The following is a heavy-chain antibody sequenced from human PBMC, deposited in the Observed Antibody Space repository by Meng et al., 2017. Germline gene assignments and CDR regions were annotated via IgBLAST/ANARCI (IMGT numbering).Heavy chain of an antibody. V-gene: IGHV3-30*01. D-gene: IGHD3-10*01. Sequence: QVRLVESGGGVVQPGRSLGLSCAASGFTFSSYAMHWVRQAPGKGLEWVAVISYDGSNKYYADSVKGRFTISRDNSKNTLYLQMNSLRAEDTAVYYCASMGYWGQGTLVTVSS. CDR1: GFTFSSYA. J-gene: IGHJ4*02. CDR3: ASMGY. CDR2: ISYDGSNK.